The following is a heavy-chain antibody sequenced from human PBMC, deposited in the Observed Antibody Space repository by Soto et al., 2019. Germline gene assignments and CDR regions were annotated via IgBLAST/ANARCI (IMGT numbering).Heavy chain of an antibody. Sequence: QVQLVESGGGVVQPGRSLRLSCAASGFTFSSYGMHWVRQAPGKGLEWVAVISYDGSNKYYADSAKGRFTISRDNSKNTLYLQMNSLRAEDTAVYYCAKPPYYYDSSGYILDWGQGTLVTVSS. CDR1: GFTFSSYG. CDR3: AKPPYYYDSSGYILD. V-gene: IGHV3-30*18. J-gene: IGHJ4*02. D-gene: IGHD3-22*01. CDR2: ISYDGSNK.